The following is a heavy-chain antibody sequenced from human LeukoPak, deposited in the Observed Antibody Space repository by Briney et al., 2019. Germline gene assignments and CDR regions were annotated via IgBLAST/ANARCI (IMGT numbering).Heavy chain of an antibody. J-gene: IGHJ6*02. Sequence: ASVKVSCKASGYTFTSCDINWVRQATGQGLEWMGWMNPNSGNTGYAQKFQGRVTMTRNTSISTAYMELSSLRSEDTAVYYCARGGLITIFGVVIIRDYYYYYGMDVWGQGTTVTVSS. V-gene: IGHV1-8*01. CDR1: GYTFTSCD. D-gene: IGHD3-3*01. CDR2: MNPNSGNT. CDR3: ARGGLITIFGVVIIRDYYYYYGMDV.